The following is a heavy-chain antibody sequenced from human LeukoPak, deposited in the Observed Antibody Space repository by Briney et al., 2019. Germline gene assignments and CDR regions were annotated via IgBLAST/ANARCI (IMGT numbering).Heavy chain of an antibody. V-gene: IGHV3-30*18. CDR3: AKVRPFGMIVRGGYFDY. J-gene: IGHJ4*02. Sequence: PGGSLRLSCAASGFTFSSYSMNWVRQAPGKGLEWVAVISYDGSNKYYADSVKGRFTISRDNSKNTLYLHMNSLRAEDTAVYYCAKVRPFGMIVRGGYFDYWGQGTLVTVSS. CDR1: GFTFSSYS. D-gene: IGHD3-22*01. CDR2: ISYDGSNK.